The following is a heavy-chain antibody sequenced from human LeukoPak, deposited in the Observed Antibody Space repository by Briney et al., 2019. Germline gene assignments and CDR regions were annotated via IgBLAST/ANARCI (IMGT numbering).Heavy chain of an antibody. V-gene: IGHV4-34*01. Sequence: PSETLSLTCAVYGGSFSGYYWSWIRQPPGKGLEWIGEINHSGSTNYNPSLKSRVTISVDTSKNQFSLKLSSVTAADTAVYYCAYVTLGYCSGGSCSDDAFDIWGQGTMVTVSS. CDR1: GGSFSGYY. D-gene: IGHD2-15*01. CDR2: INHSGST. CDR3: AYVTLGYCSGGSCSDDAFDI. J-gene: IGHJ3*02.